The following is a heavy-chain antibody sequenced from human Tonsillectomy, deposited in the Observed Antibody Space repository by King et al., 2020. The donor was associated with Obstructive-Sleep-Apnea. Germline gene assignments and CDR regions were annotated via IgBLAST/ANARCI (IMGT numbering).Heavy chain of an antibody. CDR1: EFTFSNAW. V-gene: IGHV3-15*01. Sequence: VQLLESGGGLVKAEGSLRLSCAASEFTFSNAWMSWVRQVPGKGLEWVGRISTKTDGASTDYAAPVKGRFIISRDDSKNTLYLQMNSLKIEDTAVYYCTRGSAAAYFDYWGQGTLVTVSS. J-gene: IGHJ4*02. CDR3: TRGSAAAYFDY. D-gene: IGHD6-13*01. CDR2: ISTKTDGAST.